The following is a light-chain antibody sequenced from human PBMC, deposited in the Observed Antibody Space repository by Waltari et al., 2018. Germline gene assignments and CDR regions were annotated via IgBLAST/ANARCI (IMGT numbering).Light chain of an antibody. Sequence: QSALTQPRSVSGSPGPSVTISCTGTSSDVGGCNYVAWYQHPPGKAPKLIIYDVTKRPSGVPDRFSASKSDNTASLTISGLQAEDEADYYCCSYAGSITFWVFGGGTKLTVL. CDR1: SSDVGGCNY. CDR3: CSYAGSITFWV. CDR2: DVT. J-gene: IGLJ3*02. V-gene: IGLV2-11*01.